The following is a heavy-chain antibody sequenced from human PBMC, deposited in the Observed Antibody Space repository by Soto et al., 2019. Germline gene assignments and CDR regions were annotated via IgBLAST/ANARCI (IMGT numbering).Heavy chain of an antibody. D-gene: IGHD3-10*01. Sequence: EVQLLESGGGLVQPGGSLRLSCAASRFTLGSHDMSWVRQAPGKGLEWVSSISGTDGRTYYADSVKGRFTISRDNSRNTLYLQMSSLRAVDTAIYYCAKYYYPSGSNWFDPWGRGTLVTVSS. CDR1: RFTLGSHD. CDR2: ISGTDGRT. CDR3: AKYYYPSGSNWFDP. V-gene: IGHV3-23*01. J-gene: IGHJ5*02.